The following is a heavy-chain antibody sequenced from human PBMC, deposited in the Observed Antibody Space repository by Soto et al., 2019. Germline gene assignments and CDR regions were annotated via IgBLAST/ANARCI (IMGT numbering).Heavy chain of an antibody. V-gene: IGHV1-69*13. CDR2: IIPIFGTA. CDR1: GCTFSSYA. J-gene: IGHJ5*02. CDR3: ARVDCISTSCFNNWFDP. D-gene: IGHD2-2*01. Sequence: SVKVSCKASGCTFSSYAISWVRQAPGQGLEWMGGIIPIFGTANYAQKFQGRVTITADESTSTAYMELSSLRSEDTAVYYCARVDCISTSCFNNWFDPWGQGTLVTVS.